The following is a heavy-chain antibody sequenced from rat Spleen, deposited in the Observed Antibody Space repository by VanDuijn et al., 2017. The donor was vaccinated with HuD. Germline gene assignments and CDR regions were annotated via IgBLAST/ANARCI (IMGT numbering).Heavy chain of an antibody. CDR2: ISSDGGST. V-gene: IGHV5-25*01. J-gene: IGHJ2*01. CDR1: GFTFSNYG. CDR3: TTQGIIRIPLFDY. Sequence: EVQLVESGGGLVQPGKSMKLSCAASGFTFSNYGMAWVRQAPKKGLDWVATISSDGGSTYYRDSVKGRFTFSRDNAKSTLSLQMDSLKSEDTATYYCTTQGIIRIPLFDYWGRGVMVTVSS. D-gene: IGHD4-3*01.